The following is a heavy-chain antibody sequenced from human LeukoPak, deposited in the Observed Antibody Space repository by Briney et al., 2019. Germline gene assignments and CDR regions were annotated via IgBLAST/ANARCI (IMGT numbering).Heavy chain of an antibody. CDR3: ANLRLEG. CDR2: IKQDGSEK. D-gene: IGHD3-16*01. CDR1: GFAFSTYW. V-gene: IGHV3-7*01. Sequence: RGSLRLSCAASGFAFSTYWMTWVRQAPGKGLEWVANIKQDGSEKYYVDSVKGRFTISRDNAKNSLYLQMNSLRAEDTAVYYCANLRLEGWGQGTLVTVSS. J-gene: IGHJ4*02.